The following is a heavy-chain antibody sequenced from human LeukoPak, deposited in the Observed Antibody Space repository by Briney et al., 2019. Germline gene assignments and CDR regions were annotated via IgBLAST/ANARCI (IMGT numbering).Heavy chain of an antibody. D-gene: IGHD3-10*02. CDR3: AELGITMIGGV. Sequence: GGSLRLSCAASRFTFSSYGMHWVRQAPGKGLEWVSGISPSGDITYYADSVKGRFTISRDNSKNTVYLQMDSLRFEDAAVYYCAELGITMIGGVWGKGTTVTISS. CDR1: RFTFSSYG. V-gene: IGHV3-23*01. CDR2: ISPSGDIT. J-gene: IGHJ6*04.